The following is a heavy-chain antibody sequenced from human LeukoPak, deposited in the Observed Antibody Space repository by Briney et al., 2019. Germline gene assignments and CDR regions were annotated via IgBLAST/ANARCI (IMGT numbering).Heavy chain of an antibody. D-gene: IGHD3-22*01. CDR1: GGSISSGSYY. Sequence: PSETLSLTCTVSGGSISSGSYYWSWIRQPAGKGLEWIGRIYTSGSTNYNPSLKSRVTISVDTSKNQFSLKLSSVTAADTAVYYCARVSYDSSGYHYYFDYWGQGTLVTVSS. CDR2: IYTSGST. V-gene: IGHV4-61*02. J-gene: IGHJ4*02. CDR3: ARVSYDSSGYHYYFDY.